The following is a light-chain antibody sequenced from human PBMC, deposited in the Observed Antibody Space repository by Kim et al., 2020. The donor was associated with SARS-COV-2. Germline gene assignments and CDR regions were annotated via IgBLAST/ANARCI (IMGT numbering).Light chain of an antibody. J-gene: IGKJ1*01. CDR2: ATS. CDR1: QSVSSSY. Sequence: EIVLTQSPGPLSLSPGERATLSCRASQSVSSSYLAWYQQKPGQAPRLLIYATSSRATGIPDRFSGSGSGTDFTLTVSRLEPEDFAVYYCQHYDKTPWTFGQGTKVDIK. CDR3: QHYDKTPWT. V-gene: IGKV3-20*01.